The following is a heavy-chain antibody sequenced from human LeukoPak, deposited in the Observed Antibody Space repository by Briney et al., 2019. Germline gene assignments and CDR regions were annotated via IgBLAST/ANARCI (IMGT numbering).Heavy chain of an antibody. V-gene: IGHV3-30*02. CDR2: IRYDGSNK. J-gene: IGHJ4*02. CDR1: GFTFSSYG. Sequence: GGSLRHSCAASGFTFSSYGMHWVRQAPGKGLEWVAFIRYDGSNKYYADSVKGRFTISRDNSKNTLYLQMNSLRAEDTAVYYCAKGVGPRTVDIVATTLDYWGQGTLVTVSS. D-gene: IGHD5-12*01. CDR3: AKGVGPRTVDIVATTLDY.